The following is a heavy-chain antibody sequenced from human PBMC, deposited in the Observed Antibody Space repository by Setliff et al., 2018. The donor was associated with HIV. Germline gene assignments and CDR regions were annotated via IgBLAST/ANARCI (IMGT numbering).Heavy chain of an antibody. CDR2: LYFTGST. CDR3: AAGLHYYDSTGYPLTFDY. CDR1: GGSVSSGRYY. J-gene: IGHJ4*02. D-gene: IGHD3-22*01. Sequence: SETLSLTCSVSGGSVSSGRYYWGWIRQPPGKGLEWIGTLYFTGSTYYNPSLKSRVTISVDTSKNQFSLKLSSVTAADTAVYYCAAGLHYYDSTGYPLTFDYWGQGALVTVSS. V-gene: IGHV4-39*01.